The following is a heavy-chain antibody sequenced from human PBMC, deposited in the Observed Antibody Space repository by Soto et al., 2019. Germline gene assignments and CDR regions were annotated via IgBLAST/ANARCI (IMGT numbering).Heavy chain of an antibody. V-gene: IGHV4-30-4*01. J-gene: IGHJ6*02. Sequence: QVQLQESGPGLVKPSQTLSLTCTVSGGSISSGDYYWSWIRQPPGKGLEWIGYIYYSGSTYYNPSLKSRVTISVDTSKNQFSLNLSSVTAADTAVYYCARAEGYLGGGYYYYYGRDVWGQGTTVTVSS. CDR3: ARAEGYLGGGYYYYYGRDV. D-gene: IGHD1-26*01. CDR2: IYYSGST. CDR1: GGSISSGDYY.